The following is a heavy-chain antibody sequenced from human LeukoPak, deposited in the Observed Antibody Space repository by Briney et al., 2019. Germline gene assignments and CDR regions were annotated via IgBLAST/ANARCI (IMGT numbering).Heavy chain of an antibody. V-gene: IGHV3-23*01. CDR2: ISGTGGRT. CDR3: AKTSGVHWYFDL. D-gene: IGHD2-8*01. Sequence: GGSLRLSCAASGFTFSNYAMNWVRQAPGKGLEWVSAISGTGGRTYYADSVKGRFTISRDNSKNTLYLQMNSLRAEDTAVYYCAKTSGVHWYFDLWGRGTLVTVSS. CDR1: GFTFSNYA. J-gene: IGHJ2*01.